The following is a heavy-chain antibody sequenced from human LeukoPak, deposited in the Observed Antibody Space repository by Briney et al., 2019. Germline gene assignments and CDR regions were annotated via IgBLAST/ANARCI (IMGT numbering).Heavy chain of an antibody. CDR2: ISAYNGNT. CDR3: ARASIAVAGTQSAFDY. J-gene: IGHJ4*02. V-gene: IGHV1-18*01. Sequence: ASVKVSCTASGYTFTSYGISWVRRAPGQGLEWMGWISAYNGNTNYAQKLQGRVTMTRDTSISTAYMELSRLRSDDTAVYYCARASIAVAGTQSAFDYWGQGTLVTVSS. D-gene: IGHD6-19*01. CDR1: GYTFTSYG.